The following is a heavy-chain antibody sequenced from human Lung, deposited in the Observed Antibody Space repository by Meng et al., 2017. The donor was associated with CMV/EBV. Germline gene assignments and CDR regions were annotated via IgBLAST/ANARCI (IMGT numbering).Heavy chain of an antibody. J-gene: IGHJ4*02. CDR1: GFTFSSYG. CDR3: ASRYCSSTSCYNYFDY. V-gene: IGHV3-30*02. CDR2: IRYDGSNK. D-gene: IGHD2-2*02. Sequence: GSXTLXXAASGFTFSSYGMHWVRQAPGKGLEWVAFIRYDGSNKYYADSVKGRFTISRDNSKNTLYLQMNSLRAEDTAVYYCASRYCSSTSCYNYFDYWGQGTXVTVSS.